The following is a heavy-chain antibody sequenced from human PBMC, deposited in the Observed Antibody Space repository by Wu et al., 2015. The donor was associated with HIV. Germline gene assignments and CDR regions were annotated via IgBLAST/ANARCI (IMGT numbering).Heavy chain of an antibody. Sequence: QFHLVQSGAEVKKPGSSVKVSCKASGDTLTNFAISWVRQAPGQGPEWMGRILPMFGTTHYAQMFQGRITITADELTRIVYLQLNRLTSEDTAVYYCASSGFDSPGGNSDYWGQGTLVTVVL. CDR2: ILPMFGTT. J-gene: IGHJ4*02. CDR1: GDTLTNFA. V-gene: IGHV1-69*13. D-gene: IGHD5-12*01. CDR3: ASSGFDSPGGNSDY.